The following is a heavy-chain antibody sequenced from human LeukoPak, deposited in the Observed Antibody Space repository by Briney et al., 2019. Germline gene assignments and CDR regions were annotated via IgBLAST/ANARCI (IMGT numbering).Heavy chain of an antibody. CDR2: INPSGGST. CDR3: ARDSSQNYYDSSGPSGY. CDR1: GYTFTGYY. J-gene: IGHJ4*02. D-gene: IGHD3-22*01. V-gene: IGHV1-46*01. Sequence: ASVKVSCKASGYTFTGYYMHWVRQAPGQGLEWMGIINPSGGSTSYAQKFQGRVTMTRDTSTSTVYMELSSLRSEDTAVYYCARDSSQNYYDSSGPSGYWGQGTLVTVSS.